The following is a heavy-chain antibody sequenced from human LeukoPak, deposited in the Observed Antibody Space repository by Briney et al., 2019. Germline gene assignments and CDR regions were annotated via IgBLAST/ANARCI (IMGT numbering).Heavy chain of an antibody. J-gene: IGHJ4*02. Sequence: GASVKVSCKASGYTFTSYDINWVRQATGQGLEWMGWMNPNSGNTGYAQKFQGRVTMTRDTSISTAYMDLTRLRSDDTAVFYCARVPVYSTSWYAPFDYWGQGTLVTVSS. CDR3: ARVPVYSTSWYAPFDY. CDR2: MNPNSGNT. V-gene: IGHV1-8*02. D-gene: IGHD6-13*01. CDR1: GYTFTSYD.